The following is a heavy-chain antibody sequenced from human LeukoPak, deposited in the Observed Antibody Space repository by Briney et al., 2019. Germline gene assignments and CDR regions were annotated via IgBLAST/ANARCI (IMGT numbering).Heavy chain of an antibody. CDR2: IRYDGSNQ. V-gene: IGHV3-30*02. D-gene: IGHD2-2*01. CDR1: GLPFSSYG. J-gene: IGHJ1*01. Sequence: GGSLRLSCAASGLPFSSYGMHWVRQAPGKGLEKVEFIRYDGSNQYYADSEKGRFTISRDNSKNTLYLQMNSLRAEDTAVYYCAKAYCSSTRCSSDLYFQHWGQGTLVTVSS. CDR3: AKAYCSSTRCSSDLYFQH.